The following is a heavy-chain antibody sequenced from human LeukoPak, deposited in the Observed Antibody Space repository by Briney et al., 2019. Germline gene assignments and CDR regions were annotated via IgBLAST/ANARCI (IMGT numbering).Heavy chain of an antibody. V-gene: IGHV1-69*01. CDR1: GGTFSSYA. J-gene: IGHJ6*04. CDR2: IIPVFGTA. CDR3: ARAINPAHSLSYYGMDV. Sequence: SVKVSCKASGGTFSSYAISWVRQAPGQGLEWMGGIIPVFGTANYAQKFQGRVTITANESTSTAYMELSSLRSEDTAVYYCARAINPAHSLSYYGMDVWGKGTTVTVSS. D-gene: IGHD5-24*01.